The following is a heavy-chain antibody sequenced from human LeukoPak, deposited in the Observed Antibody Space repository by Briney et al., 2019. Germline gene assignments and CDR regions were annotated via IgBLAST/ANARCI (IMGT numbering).Heavy chain of an antibody. CDR3: AREGDKRAAAAY. V-gene: IGHV4-59*12. CDR2: IYYIGST. J-gene: IGHJ4*02. Sequence: PSETLSLTCTVSGDSISSYYWSWIRQPPGKGLEWIGYIYYIGSTNYNPSLKSRVTISVDTSKNQFSLKLYSVTAADTAVYYCAREGDKRAAAAYWGQGTLVTVSS. CDR1: GDSISSYY. D-gene: IGHD6-13*01.